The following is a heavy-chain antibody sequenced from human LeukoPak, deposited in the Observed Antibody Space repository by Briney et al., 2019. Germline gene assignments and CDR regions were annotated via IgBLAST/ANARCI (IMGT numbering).Heavy chain of an antibody. CDR2: MNPNSGNT. J-gene: IGHJ4*02. CDR1: GYTLTELS. D-gene: IGHD1-26*01. CDR3: ARALSRVGATDY. Sequence: ASVKVSCKVSGYTLTELSMHWVRQATGQGLEWMGWMNPNSGNTGYAQKFQGRVTMTRNTSISTAYMELSSLRSEDTAVYYCARALSRVGATDYWGQGTLVTVSS. V-gene: IGHV1-8*01.